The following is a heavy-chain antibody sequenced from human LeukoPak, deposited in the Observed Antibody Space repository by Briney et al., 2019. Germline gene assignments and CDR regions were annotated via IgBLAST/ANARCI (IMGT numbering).Heavy chain of an antibody. J-gene: IGHJ5*02. Sequence: SSETLSLTCTVSGGSISSGSYYWSWIRQPAGKGLEWIGRIYTSGSTNYNPSLKSRVTISVDTSKNQFSLKLSSVTAADTAVYYCARESYSSSRYDPWGQGTLVTVSS. CDR1: GGSISSGSYY. D-gene: IGHD6-13*01. CDR2: IYTSGST. CDR3: ARESYSSSRYDP. V-gene: IGHV4-61*02.